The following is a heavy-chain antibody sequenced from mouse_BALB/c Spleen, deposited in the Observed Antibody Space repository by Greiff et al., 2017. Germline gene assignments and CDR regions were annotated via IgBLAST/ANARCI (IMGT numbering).Heavy chain of an antibody. Sequence: EVKLMESGGDLVKPGGSLKLSCAASGFTFSSYGMSWVRQTPAKRLEWVATISSGGSYTYYPDSVKGRFTISRDNAKNTLYLQMSSLKSEDTAMYYCARHRDYDDAMDYWGQGTSVTVSS. CDR2: ISSGGSYT. J-gene: IGHJ4*01. CDR1: GFTFSSYG. D-gene: IGHD2-4*01. V-gene: IGHV5-6*01. CDR3: ARHRDYDDAMDY.